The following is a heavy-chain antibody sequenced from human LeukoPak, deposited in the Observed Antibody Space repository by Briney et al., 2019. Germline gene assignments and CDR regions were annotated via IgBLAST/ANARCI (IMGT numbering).Heavy chain of an antibody. CDR3: ARHGRPLRITMIVVATPTAFDI. J-gene: IGHJ3*02. CDR2: IYYSGST. V-gene: IGHV4-39*01. Sequence: SETLSLTCTVSGGSLSSSSYYWGWIRPPPGKGLEGIGRIYYSGSTYYHPSLKSRVTISVATSKNQFSLKLSSVTAADMAVYYCARHGRPLRITMIVVATPTAFDIWGQGTMVTVSS. D-gene: IGHD3-22*01. CDR1: GGSLSSSSYY.